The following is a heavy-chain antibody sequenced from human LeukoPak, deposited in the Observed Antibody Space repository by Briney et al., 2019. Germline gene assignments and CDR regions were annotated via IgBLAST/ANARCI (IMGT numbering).Heavy chain of an antibody. V-gene: IGHV3-48*02. CDR1: GFTFRTYP. CDR2: ISVSSDII. CDR3: ARDRSGGYVSYFDY. Sequence: GGSLRLSCAASGFTFRTYPMNWIRQAPGKGLEWVSYISVSSDIIYYADSVKGRFTLSRDNAKNSLYLQMNSLRDEDTAVYYCARDRSGGYVSYFDYWGQGSLVTVSA. J-gene: IGHJ4*02. D-gene: IGHD3-22*01.